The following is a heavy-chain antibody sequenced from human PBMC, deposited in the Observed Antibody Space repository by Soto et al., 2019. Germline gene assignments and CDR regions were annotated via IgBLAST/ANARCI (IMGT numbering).Heavy chain of an antibody. CDR3: ARDRGAGVVVVAATEDYYYYGMDV. CDR2: ISSSSSYI. V-gene: IGHV3-21*01. J-gene: IGHJ6*02. CDR1: GFTFSSYS. D-gene: IGHD2-15*01. Sequence: PGGSLRLSCAASGFTFSSYSMNWVRQAPGKGLEWVSSISSSSSYIYYADSVKGRFTISRDNAQNSLYLQMNSLRAEDTAVYYCARDRGAGVVVVAATEDYYYYGMDVWGQGTTVTVSS.